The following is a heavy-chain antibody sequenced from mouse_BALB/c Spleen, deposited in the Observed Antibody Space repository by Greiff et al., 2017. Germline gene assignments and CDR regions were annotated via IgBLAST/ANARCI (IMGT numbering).Heavy chain of an antibody. J-gene: IGHJ4*01. V-gene: IGHV5-9-4*01. CDR2: ISSGGSYT. CDR1: GFTFSSYA. Sequence: EVQLVESGGGLVKPGGSLKLSCAASGFTFSSYAMSWVRQSPEKRLEWVAEISSGGSYTYYPDTVTGRFTISRDNAKNTLYLEMSSLRSEDTAMYYCARAPYYYGRSAMDYWGQGTSVTVSS. D-gene: IGHD1-1*01. CDR3: ARAPYYYGRSAMDY.